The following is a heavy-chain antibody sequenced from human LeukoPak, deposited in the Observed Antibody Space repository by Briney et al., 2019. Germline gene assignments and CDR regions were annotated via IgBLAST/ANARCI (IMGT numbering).Heavy chain of an antibody. CDR3: ARDDILTGYPTPFDY. J-gene: IGHJ4*02. D-gene: IGHD3-9*01. V-gene: IGHV3-30*02. CDR2: IRYDGSNK. CDR1: GFTFSSCG. Sequence: GGSLRLSCAASGFTFSSCGMHWVRQAPGKGLEWVAFIRYDGSNKYYAGSVKGRFTISRDNAKNSLYLQMNSLRAEDTAVYYCARDDILTGYPTPFDYWGQGTLVTVSS.